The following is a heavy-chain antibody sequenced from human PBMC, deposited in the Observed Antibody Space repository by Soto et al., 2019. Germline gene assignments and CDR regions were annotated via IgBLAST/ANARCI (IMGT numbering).Heavy chain of an antibody. CDR2: IYYSGST. D-gene: IGHD3-3*01. J-gene: IGHJ6*02. V-gene: IGHV4-59*01. CDR3: AREVGYDCPYYYGMDV. Sequence: PSETLSLTCTVSGGSISSYYWSWIRQPPGKGLEWIGYIYYSGSTNYNPSLKSRVTISVDTSKNQFSLKLSSVTAADTAVYYCAREVGYDCPYYYGMDVWGQGTTVTVSS. CDR1: GGSISSYY.